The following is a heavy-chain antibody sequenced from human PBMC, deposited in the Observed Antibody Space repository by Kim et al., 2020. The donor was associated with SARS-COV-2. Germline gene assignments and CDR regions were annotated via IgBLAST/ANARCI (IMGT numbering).Heavy chain of an antibody. V-gene: IGHV3-30*04. J-gene: IGHJ3*02. D-gene: IGHD3-3*01. CDR3: ASGVAQDSNHYAFDI. CDR2: ISYDGSNK. Sequence: GGSLRLSCAASGFTFSSYAMHWVRQAPGKGLEWVAVISYDGSNKYYADSVKGRFTISRDNAKNTLYLQMNSLRAEDTAVYYCASGVAQDSNHYAFDIWGQGTMVTVSS. CDR1: GFTFSSYA.